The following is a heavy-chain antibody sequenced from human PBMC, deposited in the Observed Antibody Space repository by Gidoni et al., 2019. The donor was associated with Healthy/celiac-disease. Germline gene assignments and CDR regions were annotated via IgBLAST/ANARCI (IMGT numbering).Heavy chain of an antibody. CDR2: IRSKAYGGTT. D-gene: IGHD2-21*01. Sequence: EVQLVESGGGLVQPGRSLRLSCTASGFTFGDYAMSWFRQAPGKGLEWVGFIRSKAYGGTTEYAASVKGRFTISRDDSKSIAYLQMNSLKTEDTAVYYCTRDWDGADSDYWGQGTLVTVSS. CDR1: GFTFGDYA. CDR3: TRDWDGADSDY. V-gene: IGHV3-49*03. J-gene: IGHJ4*02.